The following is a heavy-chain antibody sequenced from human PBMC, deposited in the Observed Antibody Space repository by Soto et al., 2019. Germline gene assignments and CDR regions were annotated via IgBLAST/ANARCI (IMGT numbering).Heavy chain of an antibody. J-gene: IGHJ4*02. V-gene: IGHV3-23*01. CDR2: ISGSGGST. Sequence: GESLKISCAASGFTFSSYAMSWVRQAPGKGLEWVSAISGSGGSTYYADSVKGRFTISRDNSKNTLYLQMNSLRAEDTAVYYCAKDATTLLWFGNYYFDYWGQGTLVTVSS. CDR3: AKDATTLLWFGNYYFDY. CDR1: GFTFSSYA. D-gene: IGHD3-10*01.